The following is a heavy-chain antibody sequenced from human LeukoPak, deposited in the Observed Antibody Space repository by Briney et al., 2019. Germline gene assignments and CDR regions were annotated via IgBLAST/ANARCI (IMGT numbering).Heavy chain of an antibody. D-gene: IGHD3-22*01. V-gene: IGHV3-21*01. J-gene: IGHJ4*02. CDR3: ARARQYYYDSSGYQNSYYFDY. CDR2: ISSSSSYI. Sequence: PGGSLRLSCAASGFTFSSYSMNWVRQAPGKGLEWVSSISSSSSYIYYADSVKGRFTISRDNAKNSLYLQMNSLRAEDTAVYYCARARQYYYDSSGYQNSYYFDYWGQGTLVTVSS. CDR1: GFTFSSYS.